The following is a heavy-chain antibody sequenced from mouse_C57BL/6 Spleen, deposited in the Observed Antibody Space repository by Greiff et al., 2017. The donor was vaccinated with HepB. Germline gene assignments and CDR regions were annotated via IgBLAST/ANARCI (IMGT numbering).Heavy chain of an antibody. D-gene: IGHD1-1*01. CDR2: IDPSDSYT. CDR1: GYTFTSYW. Sequence: VQLQQPGAELVKPGASVKLSCKASGYTFTSYWMQWVKQRPGQGLEWIGEIDPSDSYTNYNQKFKGKATLTVDTSSSTAYMQLSSLTSEDSAVYYCARGNYGSSSYAMDYWGQGTSVTVSS. J-gene: IGHJ4*01. CDR3: ARGNYGSSSYAMDY. V-gene: IGHV1-50*01.